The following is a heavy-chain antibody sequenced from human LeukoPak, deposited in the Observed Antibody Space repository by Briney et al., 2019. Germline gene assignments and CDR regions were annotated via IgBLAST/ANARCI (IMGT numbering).Heavy chain of an antibody. J-gene: IGHJ4*02. CDR2: IKENGSEK. V-gene: IGHV3-7*01. Sequence: GGSLRISLAASGFTFSCYWRSLGRPAPGEGVGWVANIKENGSEKYYVDSVKGRFTISRDNAKNSLYLQMNSLRAEDTAVYYCARARAYCSSTSCYTAYFDYWGQGTLVTVSS. CDR3: ARARAYCSSTSCYTAYFDY. D-gene: IGHD2-2*02. CDR1: GFTFSCYW.